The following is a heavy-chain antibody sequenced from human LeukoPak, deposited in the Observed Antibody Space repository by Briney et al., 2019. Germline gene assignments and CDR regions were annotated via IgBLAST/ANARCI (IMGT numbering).Heavy chain of an antibody. D-gene: IGHD3-22*01. CDR3: ARVFEYYDSSGPFDY. Sequence: PSETLSLTCTVSGGSISSSSYYWGWIRQPPGKGLEWIGSIYYSGSTYYNPSLKSRVTISVDTSKNQFSLKLSSVTAADTAVYYCARVFEYYDSSGPFDYWGQGTLVTVSS. V-gene: IGHV4-39*07. J-gene: IGHJ4*02. CDR2: IYYSGST. CDR1: GGSISSSSYY.